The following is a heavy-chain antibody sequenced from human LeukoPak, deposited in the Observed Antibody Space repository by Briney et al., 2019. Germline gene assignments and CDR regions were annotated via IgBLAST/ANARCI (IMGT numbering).Heavy chain of an antibody. CDR3: ASTPLKIQPAA. D-gene: IGHD5-18*01. V-gene: IGHV3-23*01. CDR1: GFTFSSYA. CDR2: VSGSGGST. Sequence: GGSLRLSCAASGFTFSSYAMSWVRQAPGKGLEWVSAVSGSGGSTYYADSVKGRFTISRDNSKNTLYLQMNSLRAEDTAVYYCASTPLKIQPAAWGQGTLVAVSS. J-gene: IGHJ4*02.